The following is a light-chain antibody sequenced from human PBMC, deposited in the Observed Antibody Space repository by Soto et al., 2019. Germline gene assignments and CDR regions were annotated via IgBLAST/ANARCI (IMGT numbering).Light chain of an antibody. CDR1: SSNIGGGYD. V-gene: IGLV1-40*01. CDR3: RSYDSSLSDYV. CDR2: GNS. Sequence: QSVLTQPPSVSGAPGQRVTISCTGSSSNIGGGYDVPWYQQLPGTAPKLLIYGNSNRPSGVPDRFSGSKSGTSASLPITGLQAEDEADYYCRSYDSSLSDYVFGTGTKLTVL. J-gene: IGLJ1*01.